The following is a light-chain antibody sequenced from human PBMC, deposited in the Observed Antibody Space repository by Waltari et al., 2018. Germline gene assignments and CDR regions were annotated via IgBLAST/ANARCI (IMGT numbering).Light chain of an antibody. V-gene: IGLV1-47*01. CDR2: LSF. CDR1: IPNIGANY. CDR3: ATWDYSLNACV. J-gene: IGLJ3*02. Sequence: QSVLTQSPSASGTPGPRVTISCSGSIPNIGANYVYWYQQFPGTAPRLLIYLSFLRPSWCLDRFVCSMSCSSASLPSSGLPSADEADYYCATWDYSLNACVFGGGTRLTAL.